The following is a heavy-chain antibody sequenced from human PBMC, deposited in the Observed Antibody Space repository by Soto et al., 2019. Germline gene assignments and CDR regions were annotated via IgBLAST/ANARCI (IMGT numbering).Heavy chain of an antibody. J-gene: IGHJ6*02. Sequence: PSETLSLTCTVSGGSVSSGSYYWSWIRQPPGKGLEWIGYIYYSGSTHYNPSLKSRVTISVDTSKNQFSLKLSSVTAADTAVYYCARVRGSIAAAGTLYYYYYGMDVWGQGTTVTVSS. CDR1: GGSVSSGSYY. D-gene: IGHD6-13*01. CDR2: IYYSGST. CDR3: ARVRGSIAAAGTLYYYYYGMDV. V-gene: IGHV4-61*01.